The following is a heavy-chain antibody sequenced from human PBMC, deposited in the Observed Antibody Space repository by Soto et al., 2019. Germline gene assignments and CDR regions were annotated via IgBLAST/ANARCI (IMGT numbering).Heavy chain of an antibody. CDR1: GFTFNTYW. J-gene: IGHJ4*02. D-gene: IGHD2-21*01. CDR3: ARGWGYYFDL. CDR2: IKHDGSDS. Sequence: EVQLVESGGGLVQPGGSLRLSCTASGFTFNTYWMTWVRQAPGKGLEWVASIKHDGSDSWYVDSVKGRFIASRENAERSLFLQMESLRADDTAVYYCARGWGYYFDLWGQGTLVTVSS. V-gene: IGHV3-7*01.